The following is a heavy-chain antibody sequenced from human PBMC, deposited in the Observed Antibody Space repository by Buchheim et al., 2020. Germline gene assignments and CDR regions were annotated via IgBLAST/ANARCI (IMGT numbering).Heavy chain of an antibody. J-gene: IGHJ4*02. CDR2: ISYDGSNK. D-gene: IGHD6-19*01. CDR1: GFTFSSYG. V-gene: IGHV3-30*18. CDR3: AKVGSSGFFFFDY. Sequence: QVQLVESGGGVVQPGRSLRLSCAASGFTFSSYGMHWVRQAPGKGLEWVAVISYDGSNKYYADSVKGRFTISRDNSKNTLYLQMNSLRAEDTAVYYCAKVGSSGFFFFDYWGQGTL.